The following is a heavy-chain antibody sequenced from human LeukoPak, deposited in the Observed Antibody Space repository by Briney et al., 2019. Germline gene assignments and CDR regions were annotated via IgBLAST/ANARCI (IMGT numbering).Heavy chain of an antibody. Sequence: GGSLRLSCAASGFIMSNNYMSWVRQAPGKGPEWVSVIYDGGITYYTDSVKGRFTISRDDSTNTLHLQMNSLRVDDTAVYYCARDRDYSGSGSPDSWGQGTLVTVS. J-gene: IGHJ5*01. CDR2: IYDGGIT. V-gene: IGHV3-66*01. CDR3: ARDRDYSGSGSPDS. D-gene: IGHD3-10*01. CDR1: GFIMSNNY.